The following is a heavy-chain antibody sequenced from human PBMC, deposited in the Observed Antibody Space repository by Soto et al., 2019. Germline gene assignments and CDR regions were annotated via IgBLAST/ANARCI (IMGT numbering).Heavy chain of an antibody. Sequence: PGGSLRLSCAASGFMFSDYAMDWVRQAPGKGLEWVSYFSRTDNTVQYADSVKGRFTISRDNAKNSLYLQMNSLRAEDTAVYYCARDPGGWDTVTAYYYYYYGMDVWGQGTTVIVSS. CDR1: GFMFSDYA. V-gene: IGHV3-48*03. D-gene: IGHD4-4*01. J-gene: IGHJ6*02. CDR3: ARDPGGWDTVTAYYYYYYGMDV. CDR2: FSRTDNTV.